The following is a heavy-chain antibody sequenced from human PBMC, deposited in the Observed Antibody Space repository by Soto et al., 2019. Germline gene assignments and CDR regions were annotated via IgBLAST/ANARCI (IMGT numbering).Heavy chain of an antibody. CDR2: IYYSGST. CDR3: ASGDIVATIAFDY. J-gene: IGHJ4*02. Sequence: SETLSLTCTVSGGSISSGDYYWSWIRQPPGKGLEWIGYIYYSGSTYYNPSLKSRVTISVDTSKNQFSLKLSSVTAADTAVYYCASGDIVATIAFDYWGQGTLVTVSS. D-gene: IGHD5-12*01. CDR1: GGSISSGDYY. V-gene: IGHV4-30-4*01.